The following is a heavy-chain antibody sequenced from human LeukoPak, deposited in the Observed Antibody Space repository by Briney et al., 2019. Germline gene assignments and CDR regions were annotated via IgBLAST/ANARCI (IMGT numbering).Heavy chain of an antibody. CDR3: ARESTSSIYMDV. Sequence: PGGSLRLSCAASGFTFSSYGMHWVRQAPGKGLEWVAVISYDGSNKYYADSVKGRFTISRDNAKNSLYLQMNSLRAEDTAVYYCARESTSSIYMDVWGKGTTVTVSS. J-gene: IGHJ6*03. D-gene: IGHD2-2*01. V-gene: IGHV3-30*03. CDR2: ISYDGSNK. CDR1: GFTFSSYG.